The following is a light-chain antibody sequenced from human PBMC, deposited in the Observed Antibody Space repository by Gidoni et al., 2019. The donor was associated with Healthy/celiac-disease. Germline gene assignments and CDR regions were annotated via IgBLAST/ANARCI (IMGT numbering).Light chain of an antibody. J-gene: IGKJ4*01. V-gene: IGKV1-33*01. CDR3: QQYDNLPSST. Sequence: DIQMTQYPSSLSASVGDRVTITCQASQDISNYLNWYQQKPGKAPKLLIYDASNLETGVPSRFSGSGSGTDFTFTISSLQPEDIATYYCQQYDNLPSSTFGGGTKVEIK. CDR2: DAS. CDR1: QDISNY.